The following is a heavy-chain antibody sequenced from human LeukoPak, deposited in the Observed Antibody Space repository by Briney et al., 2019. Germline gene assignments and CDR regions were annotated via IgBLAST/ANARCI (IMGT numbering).Heavy chain of an antibody. D-gene: IGHD6-19*01. V-gene: IGHV3-30*04. CDR2: VSYDGTNK. J-gene: IGHJ3*02. CDR1: GFTFSNYA. Sequence: GGSLRLSCAASGFTFSNYAMHWVRQAPGKGLEWVAVVSYDGTNKNYADSVKGRFTISRDNSKNTLYLEMNSLRAEDTAVYYCARDVQWLGAFDIWGQGTMVTVSS. CDR3: ARDVQWLGAFDI.